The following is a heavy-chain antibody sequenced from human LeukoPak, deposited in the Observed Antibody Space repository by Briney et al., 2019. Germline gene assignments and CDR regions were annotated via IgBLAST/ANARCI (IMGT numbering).Heavy chain of an antibody. Sequence: SETLSLTCAVYGGSFSGYYWSWIRQPPGKGLEWIGEINHSGSANYNPSLKSRVTISVDTSKNQFSLKLSSVTAADTAVYYCARDPGYWGQGTLVTVSS. CDR1: GGSFSGYY. CDR2: INHSGSA. D-gene: IGHD3-10*01. CDR3: ARDPGY. J-gene: IGHJ4*02. V-gene: IGHV4-34*01.